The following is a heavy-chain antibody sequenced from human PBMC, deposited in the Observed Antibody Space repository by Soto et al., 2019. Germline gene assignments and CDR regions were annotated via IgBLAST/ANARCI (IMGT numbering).Heavy chain of an antibody. Sequence: SVKVSCKASGGTFSSYAISWVRQAPGQGLERMGGIIPIFGTANYAQKFQGRVTITADKSTSTAYMELSSLRSEDTAVYYCAREWACSGGSCYFYYWGQGTLVTVS. CDR2: IIPIFGTA. CDR1: GGTFSSYA. CDR3: AREWACSGGSCYFYY. D-gene: IGHD2-15*01. V-gene: IGHV1-69*06. J-gene: IGHJ4*02.